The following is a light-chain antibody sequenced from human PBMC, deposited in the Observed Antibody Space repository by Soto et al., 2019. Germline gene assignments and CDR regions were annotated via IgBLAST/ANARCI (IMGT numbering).Light chain of an antibody. V-gene: IGLV2-14*01. CDR1: SSDIGGYEF. CDR3: TSYSVTGTHYL. CDR2: EVS. J-gene: IGLJ1*01. Sequence: QSVLTQPASVSGSPGQSITISCTGSSSDIGGYEFVSWFQQHPGKVPKLIIYEVSNRPSGVSDRFSGAKSGKTASLTISGLQPDDEAEYYCTSYSVTGTHYLFGSGTKVTVL.